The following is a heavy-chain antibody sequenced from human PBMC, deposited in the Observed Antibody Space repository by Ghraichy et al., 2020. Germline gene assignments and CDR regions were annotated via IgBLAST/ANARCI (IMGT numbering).Heavy chain of an antibody. CDR1: GGTFSSYT. V-gene: IGHV1-69*04. CDR3: ARDLLYSYGYPDY. J-gene: IGHJ4*02. D-gene: IGHD5-18*01. CDR2: IIPILGIA. Sequence: SVKVSCKASGGTFSSYTISWVRQAPGQGLEWMGRIIPILGIANYAQKFQGRVTITADKSTSTAYMELSSLRSEDTAVYYCARDLLYSYGYPDYWGQGTLVTVSS.